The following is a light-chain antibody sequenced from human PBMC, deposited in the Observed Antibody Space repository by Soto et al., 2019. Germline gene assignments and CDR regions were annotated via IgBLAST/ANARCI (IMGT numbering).Light chain of an antibody. CDR2: AAS. Sequence: DLQMTQSPSSLSASAGDRVTITCRASQSISTFLNWYQQKPGEAPKVLIYAASSLRSGVPSRFSGSGSGTDFTLTIASLQPEDFATYYCQQSYSTPSFGPGTKVEIK. CDR1: QSISTF. CDR3: QQSYSTPS. J-gene: IGKJ3*01. V-gene: IGKV1-39*01.